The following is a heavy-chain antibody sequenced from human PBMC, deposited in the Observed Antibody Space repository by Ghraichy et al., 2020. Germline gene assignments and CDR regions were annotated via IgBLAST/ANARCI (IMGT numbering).Heavy chain of an antibody. V-gene: IGHV1-8*01. CDR2: MNPNSGNT. Sequence: ASVKVSCKASGYTFTSYDINWVRQATGQGLEWMGWMNPNSGNTGYAQKFQGRVTMTRNTSISTAYMELSSLRSEDTAVYYCARGGGARQLWFGPFSNWFDPWGQGTLVTVSS. CDR1: GYTFTSYD. CDR3: ARGGGARQLWFGPFSNWFDP. D-gene: IGHD5-18*01. J-gene: IGHJ5*02.